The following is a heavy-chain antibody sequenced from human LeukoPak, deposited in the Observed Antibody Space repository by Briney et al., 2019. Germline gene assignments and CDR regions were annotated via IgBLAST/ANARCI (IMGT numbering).Heavy chain of an antibody. CDR2: INHSGST. J-gene: IGHJ4*02. CDR3: ARSPYGDYAAYDY. CDR1: GGSFSGYY. Sequence: PSETLSLTCAVYGGSFSGYYWSWIRQPPGKGLEWIGEINHSGSTNYNPSLKSRVTISVDTSKNQFSLELSSVTAADTAVYYCARSPYGDYAAYDYWGQGTLVTVSS. D-gene: IGHD4-17*01. V-gene: IGHV4-34*01.